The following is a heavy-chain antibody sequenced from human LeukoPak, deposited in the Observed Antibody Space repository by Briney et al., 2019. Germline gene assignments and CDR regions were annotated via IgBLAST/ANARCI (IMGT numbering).Heavy chain of an antibody. CDR2: ISSSSSYI. V-gene: IGHV3-21*01. CDR3: ARDSPSSYSSSWPSSIDY. D-gene: IGHD6-13*01. Sequence: GGSLRLSCAASGFTFSSYSMNWVRQAPGKGLEWVSSISSSSSYIYYADSVKGRFTISRDNAKNSLYLQMNSLRAEDTAVYYCARDSPSSYSSSWPSSIDYWGQGTLVTVSS. J-gene: IGHJ4*02. CDR1: GFTFSSYS.